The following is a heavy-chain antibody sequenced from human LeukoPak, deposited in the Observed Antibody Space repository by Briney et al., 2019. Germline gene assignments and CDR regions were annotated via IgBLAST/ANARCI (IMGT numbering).Heavy chain of an antibody. CDR2: INPNSGGT. Sequence: GASVKVSCKASGYTFTGYNMHWVRQAPGQGLEWMGWINPNSGGTNYAQKFQGRVTMTRDTSISTAYMELSRLRSDDTAVYYCARDRGLVVAATWWFDPWGQGTLVTVSS. V-gene: IGHV1-2*02. CDR1: GYTFTGYN. CDR3: ARDRGLVVAATWWFDP. D-gene: IGHD2-15*01. J-gene: IGHJ5*02.